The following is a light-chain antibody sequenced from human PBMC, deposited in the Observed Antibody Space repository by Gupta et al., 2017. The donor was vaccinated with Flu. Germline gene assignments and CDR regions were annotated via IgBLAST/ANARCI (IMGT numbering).Light chain of an antibody. V-gene: IGKV2-28*01. Sequence: EIVMTQSPLSLHVIPGEPAAISCRSSQSLLDSNGFNYLDWYVQKSGQSPQLLIYWGSIRASGVPDRFSGSGSGTDFTLRINRVEAEDVGVYYCMQGLKTPQTFGQGTKVEIK. CDR2: WGS. CDR1: QSLLDSNGFNY. CDR3: MQGLKTPQT. J-gene: IGKJ1*01.